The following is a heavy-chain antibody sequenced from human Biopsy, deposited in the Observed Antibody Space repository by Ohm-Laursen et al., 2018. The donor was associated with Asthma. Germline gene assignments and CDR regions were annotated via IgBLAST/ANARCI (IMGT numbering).Heavy chain of an antibody. D-gene: IGHD3-10*01. CDR3: ARAVDYSHYYGIDV. CDR1: GYTFNSAG. CDR2: ISVYNGNT. J-gene: IGHJ6*02. V-gene: IGHV1-18*01. Sequence: AASVKVSCKTSGYTFNSAGITWVRQAPGQGLVWMGWISVYNGNTKVAQKLQDRVTMITDTSTSTAYMELRSLRSDDTAVYFCARAVDYSHYYGIDVWGQGTTVTVS.